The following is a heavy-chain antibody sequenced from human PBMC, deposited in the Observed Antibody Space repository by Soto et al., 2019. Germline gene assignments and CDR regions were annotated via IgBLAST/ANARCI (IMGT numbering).Heavy chain of an antibody. CDR1: GYTFTNYW. V-gene: IGHV5-51*01. CDR2: IYPGDSDT. J-gene: IGHJ6*02. CDR3: AASIFYYGMDV. Sequence: LGESLKISCKGSGYTFTNYWIGWVRQMPGKGLEWMGIIYPGDSDTKYNPSFQGQVTFSADKSITTTYLRWTSLKASDTAIYYCAASIFYYGMDVWGQGTTVTVSS.